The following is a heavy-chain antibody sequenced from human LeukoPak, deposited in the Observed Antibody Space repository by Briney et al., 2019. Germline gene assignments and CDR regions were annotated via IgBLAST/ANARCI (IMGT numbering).Heavy chain of an antibody. V-gene: IGHV4-30-4*01. Sequence: SETLSLTCTVSGGTISSGDYYWRWIRQPPGKGLEWIAYMYYSGSTYYNPSLKSRVTMSADTSKNQLSLKLSSVTAADTAVYYCARPYYYDSRIDPWGQGILVTVSS. CDR2: MYYSGST. J-gene: IGHJ5*02. CDR1: GGTISSGDYY. D-gene: IGHD3-22*01. CDR3: ARPYYYDSRIDP.